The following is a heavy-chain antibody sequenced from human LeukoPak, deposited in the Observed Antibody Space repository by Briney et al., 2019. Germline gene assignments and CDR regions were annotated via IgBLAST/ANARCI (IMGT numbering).Heavy chain of an antibody. CDR2: NYTSGST. CDR1: GGSISSYY. J-gene: IGHJ6*03. V-gene: IGHV4-4*07. Sequence: SETLSLTCTVSGGSISSYYWSWIRQPAGKGLEWIGRNYTSGSTNYNPSLQSPVTMSVDTSKNQFSLKLSSVTAADTAVYYCARDRGGRYYYYMDVWGKGTTVTVSS. CDR3: ARDRGGRYYYYMDV. D-gene: IGHD3-10*01.